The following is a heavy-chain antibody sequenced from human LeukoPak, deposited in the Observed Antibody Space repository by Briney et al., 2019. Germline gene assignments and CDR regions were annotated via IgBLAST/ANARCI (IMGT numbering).Heavy chain of an antibody. V-gene: IGHV3-11*04. Sequence: GGSLRLSCAVSGFTVSSNYTSWVRQAPGKGLECVSYISSSGSTIYYADSVKGRFTISRDNAKNSLYLQMNSLRAEDTAVYYCAREGHIAVDAFDIWGQGTMVTVSS. J-gene: IGHJ3*02. CDR1: GFTVSSNY. CDR2: ISSSGSTI. D-gene: IGHD6-19*01. CDR3: AREGHIAVDAFDI.